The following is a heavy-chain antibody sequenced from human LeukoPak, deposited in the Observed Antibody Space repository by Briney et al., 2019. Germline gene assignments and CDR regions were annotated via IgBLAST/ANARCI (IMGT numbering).Heavy chain of an antibody. J-gene: IGHJ4*02. Sequence: AGGSLGLSCAASGFTFSTSWMHWVRQAPGKGLVWVSRTNSDGSSTSYADSVKGRFTISRDNAKNALYLQMNSLRAEDTAVYYCARALGSPLDYWGQGTLVTVSS. CDR3: ARALGSPLDY. CDR2: TNSDGSST. D-gene: IGHD1-26*01. CDR1: GFTFSTSW. V-gene: IGHV3-74*01.